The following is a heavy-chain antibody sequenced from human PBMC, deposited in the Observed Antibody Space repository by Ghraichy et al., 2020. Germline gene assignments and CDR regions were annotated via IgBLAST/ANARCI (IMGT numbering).Heavy chain of an antibody. CDR2: IYYSGST. D-gene: IGHD6-13*01. Sequence: SETLSLTCTVSGGSISSYYWSWIRQPPGKGLEWIGYIYYSGSTNYNPSLKSRVTISVDTSKNQFSLKLSSVTAADTAVYYCARLEVAAGGLVDWGQGTLVTVSS. V-gene: IGHV4-59*08. CDR3: ARLEVAAGGLVD. CDR1: GGSISSYY. J-gene: IGHJ4*02.